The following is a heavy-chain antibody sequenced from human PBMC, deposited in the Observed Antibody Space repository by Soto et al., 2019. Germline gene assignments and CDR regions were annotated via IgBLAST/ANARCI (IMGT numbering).Heavy chain of an antibody. D-gene: IGHD2-21*01. J-gene: IGHJ1*01. CDR1: GFTFDDYA. CDR2: ISWNSGSI. V-gene: IGHV3-9*01. CDR3: AKGVAYCGGDCSSTTEYFQH. Sequence: EVQLVASGGGLVQPGRSLRLSCAASGFTFDDYAMHWVRQAPGKGLEWVSGISWNSGSIGYADSVKGRFTISRDNAKNSLYLQMNSLRAEDTALYYCAKGVAYCGGDCSSTTEYFQHWGQGTLVTVSS.